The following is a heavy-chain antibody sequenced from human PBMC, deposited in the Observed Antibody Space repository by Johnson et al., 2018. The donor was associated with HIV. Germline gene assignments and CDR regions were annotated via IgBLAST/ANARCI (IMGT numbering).Heavy chain of an antibody. CDR3: ARDSDKWELRPGAFYI. D-gene: IGHD1-26*01. J-gene: IGHJ3*02. CDR1: GFTFSSYA. V-gene: IGHV3-30*04. Sequence: QMLLVESGGGVVQPGRSLRLSCAASGFTFSSYAMHWVRQAPGKGLEWVAVISYDGSNKYYADSVKGRFTISRDNSKNTLYLQMNSLRAEDTAVYYCARDSDKWELRPGAFYIWGQGTMVTVSS. CDR2: ISYDGSNK.